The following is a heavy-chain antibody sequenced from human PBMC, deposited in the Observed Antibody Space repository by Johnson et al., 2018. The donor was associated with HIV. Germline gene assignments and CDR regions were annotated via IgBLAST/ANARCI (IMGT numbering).Heavy chain of an antibody. V-gene: IGHV3-NL1*01. J-gene: IGHJ3*02. D-gene: IGHD3-22*01. Sequence: QVLLVESGGGVVQPGRSLRLSCAASGFTFSSYAMHWVRQAPGKGLECVSLIYSDGNTYYADSVKGRISISRDNAKHSLYLQMNSLRAEDTAVYYCARDRGYWDGLDIWGQGTMVTVSS. CDR3: ARDRGYWDGLDI. CDR1: GFTFSSYA. CDR2: IYSDGNT.